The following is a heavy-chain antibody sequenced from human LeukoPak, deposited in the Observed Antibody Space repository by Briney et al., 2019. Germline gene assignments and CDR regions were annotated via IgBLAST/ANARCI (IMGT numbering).Heavy chain of an antibody. Sequence: ASVTLSRKASGYTFTVYYMHWVRPAPAPGLEWMGCIYPNSGGTNNAHTFQGRVTITRDTSISTAYMELSRLRSDDMAVYFCARDPSELLWFGEAGRLGWFDPWGQGTLVTVSS. J-gene: IGHJ5*02. CDR1: GYTFTVYY. V-gene: IGHV1-2*02. D-gene: IGHD3-10*01. CDR2: IYPNSGGT. CDR3: ARDPSELLWFGEAGRLGWFDP.